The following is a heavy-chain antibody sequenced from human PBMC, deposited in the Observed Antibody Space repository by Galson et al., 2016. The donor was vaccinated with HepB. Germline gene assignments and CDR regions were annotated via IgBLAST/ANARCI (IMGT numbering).Heavy chain of an antibody. CDR2: IIPLSGAA. V-gene: IGHV1-69*13. Sequence: SVKVSCKASGYSFSSYAINWVRQAPGQGLEWMGRIIPLSGAADYAQKFQGRVTITADASTTTVYLDLRSLTSADTAVYYCARAQGTDWFFSWFDPWGQGTLVTVSS. CDR3: ARAQGTDWFFSWFDP. CDR1: GYSFSSYA. D-gene: IGHD3/OR15-3a*01. J-gene: IGHJ5*02.